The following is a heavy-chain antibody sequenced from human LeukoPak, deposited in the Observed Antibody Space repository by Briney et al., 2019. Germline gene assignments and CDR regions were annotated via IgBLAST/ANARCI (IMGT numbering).Heavy chain of an antibody. CDR1: GCTFSGYG. V-gene: IGHV3-33*01. CDR2: IWYDGSNK. Sequence: GGSVRLSCAASGCTFSGYGMPWVRQAPGKGLEWVAVIWYDGSNKYYADSVKGRFTISRDNSKNTLYLQMNSLRAEDTAVYYCARGNAGHYFDYWGQGTLVPVSS. J-gene: IGHJ4*02. CDR3: ARGNAGHYFDY.